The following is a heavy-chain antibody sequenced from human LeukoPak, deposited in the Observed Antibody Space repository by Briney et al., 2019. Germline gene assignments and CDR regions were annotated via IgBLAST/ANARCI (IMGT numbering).Heavy chain of an antibody. Sequence: ASVKVSCKASGYTFSDYGVSWVRQAPGQGLEWMGWISTYNGDTNYAQKFQGRVTMTTDTSTSTAYMELRSLRSDDTAVYYCARDGYYRRFDYWGQGTLVTVSS. CDR1: GYTFSDYG. CDR2: ISTYNGDT. V-gene: IGHV1-18*01. J-gene: IGHJ4*02. CDR3: ARDGYYRRFDY. D-gene: IGHD3-22*01.